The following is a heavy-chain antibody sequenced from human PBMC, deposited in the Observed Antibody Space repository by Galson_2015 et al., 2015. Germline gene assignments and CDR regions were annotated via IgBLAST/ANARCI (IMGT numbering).Heavy chain of an antibody. Sequence: SLRLSCAASGFTFEDYSLHWVRQAPGRGLEWVSLIDKKGEKVSYGDSVKGRFAISRDNRRRSLYLQMNSLRADDSALYYCAKEKLGTSWVSFDIWGQGTMVTVSS. CDR2: IDKKGEKV. V-gene: IGHV3-43*01. D-gene: IGHD3-16*01. CDR1: GFTFEDYS. CDR3: AKEKLGTSWVSFDI. J-gene: IGHJ3*02.